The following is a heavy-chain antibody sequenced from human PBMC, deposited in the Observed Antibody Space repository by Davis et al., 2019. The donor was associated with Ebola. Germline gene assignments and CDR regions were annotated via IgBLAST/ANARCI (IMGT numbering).Heavy chain of an antibody. CDR2: INPGDSDT. D-gene: IGHD1-14*01. CDR1: GYIFTSYW. J-gene: IGHJ4*02. Sequence: GGSLRLSCKGSGYIFTSYWIAWVRQVPGKGPEWMGAINPGDSDTGYSPAFRGQVTMSVDKSTNTAYLQWSSLEASDTAMYYCARHQVYDYWGQGTLVTVSS. V-gene: IGHV5-51*01. CDR3: ARHQVYDY.